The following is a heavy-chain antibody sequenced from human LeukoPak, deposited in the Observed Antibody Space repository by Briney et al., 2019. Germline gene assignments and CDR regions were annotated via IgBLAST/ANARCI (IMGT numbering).Heavy chain of an antibody. J-gene: IGHJ6*03. CDR3: ARWGRGAVAGKPYYYYMNV. V-gene: IGHV4-34*01. CDR1: GGSFSTYY. D-gene: IGHD6-19*01. CDR2: INHSGNT. Sequence: SETLSLTCGVYGGSFSTYYWSWIRQPPGKGLEWIGEINHSGNTNYNPSLKSRVTISVDTSNNHFSLKLSSVTAADTAVYYCARWGRGAVAGKPYYYYMNVWGKGTTATVSS.